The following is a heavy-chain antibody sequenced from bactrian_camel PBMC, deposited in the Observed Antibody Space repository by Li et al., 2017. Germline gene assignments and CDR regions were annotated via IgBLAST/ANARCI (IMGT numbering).Heavy chain of an antibody. Sequence: HVQLVESGGGSVQAGGSLRLSCVVTGYTYSVYCMGWFRQAPGKEREGVAAIRSDGNTNYADSVKDRFIISKDNAKNSLYLHMTSLKPEDTGVYYCVRDYKSGDYRDDFGYWGQGTQVTVS. CDR2: IRSDGNT. CDR1: GYTYSVYC. J-gene: IGHJ6*01. V-gene: IGHV3S55*01. D-gene: IGHD4*01. CDR3: VRDYKSGDYRDDFGY.